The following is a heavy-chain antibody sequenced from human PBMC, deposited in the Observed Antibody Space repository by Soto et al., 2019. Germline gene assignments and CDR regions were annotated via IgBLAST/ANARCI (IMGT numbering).Heavy chain of an antibody. D-gene: IGHD3-3*01. Sequence: GGSLRLSCAASGFTFSSYAMSWVRQAPGKGLEWVSAISGSGGSTYYADSVKGRFTISRDNSKNTLYPQMSSLRAEDTAVYYCAKDTAYYDFWSGYYGYYYGMDVWGQGTTVTVSS. J-gene: IGHJ6*02. V-gene: IGHV3-23*01. CDR1: GFTFSSYA. CDR2: ISGSGGST. CDR3: AKDTAYYDFWSGYYGYYYGMDV.